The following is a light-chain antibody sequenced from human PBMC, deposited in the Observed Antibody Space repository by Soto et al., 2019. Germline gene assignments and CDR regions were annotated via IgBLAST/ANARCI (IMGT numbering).Light chain of an antibody. CDR2: DAS. CDR1: QSVSGW. J-gene: IGKJ1*01. CDR3: QQYQSYPWT. V-gene: IGKV1-5*01. Sequence: DIQMTQSPSTLSASVGDTVTVTCRASQSVSGWLAWYQQKPGEAPKLLIYDASSLESGVPSRFSGSGSGTEFTLTINSLQPDDSATYYCQQYQSYPWTFGRGTKVDIK.